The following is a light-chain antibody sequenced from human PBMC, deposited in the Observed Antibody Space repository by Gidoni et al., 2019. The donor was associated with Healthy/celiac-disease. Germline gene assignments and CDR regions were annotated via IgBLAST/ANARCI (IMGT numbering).Light chain of an antibody. Sequence: SSELRQYPAVSVALGQTVRITCQGDSLSSYYGSWYQQKPGQAPVLVIYGKNNRPSGIPDRFSGSSSGNTASLTITGAQAEDEADYYGNSRDSSGNLYVFGTGTKVTV. CDR1: SLSSYY. J-gene: IGLJ1*01. CDR3: NSRDSSGNLYV. CDR2: GKN. V-gene: IGLV3-19*01.